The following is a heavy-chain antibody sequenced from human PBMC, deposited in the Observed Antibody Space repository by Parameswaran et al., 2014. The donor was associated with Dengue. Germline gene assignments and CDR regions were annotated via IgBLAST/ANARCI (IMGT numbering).Heavy chain of an antibody. D-gene: IGHD5-18*01. CDR3: ARRNTPLVQGYENYYDMDV. V-gene: IGHV4-39*01. Sequence: ASETLSLTCTVSGGSIGSSSYYWGWIRQSPGKGLDWIASIYFTGSTYYNPSLESRVTISIDTSRNQFSLKMSSVTAADTAVYYCARRNTPLVQGYENYYDMDVWGQGTKVTVSS. J-gene: IGHJ6*02. CDR2: IYFTGST. CDR1: GGSIGSSSYY.